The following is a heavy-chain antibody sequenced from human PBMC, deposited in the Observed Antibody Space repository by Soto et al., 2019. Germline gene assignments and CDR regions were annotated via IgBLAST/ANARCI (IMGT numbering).Heavy chain of an antibody. J-gene: IGHJ6*02. CDR3: ARESLQKSIPIYGYYYYAMDV. D-gene: IGHD3-3*01. CDR2: IVPDGSST. V-gene: IGHV3-74*01. CDR1: GFTFSTYW. Sequence: EVQLVESGGGLVQPGGSLRLSCAGSGFTFSTYWMHWVRQVPGKGLVWVSNIVPDGSSTTYADSVKGRFTISRDNAKNTLYLQMSSLRAEDTAVYYCARESLQKSIPIYGYYYYAMDVWGQGTTVIVSS.